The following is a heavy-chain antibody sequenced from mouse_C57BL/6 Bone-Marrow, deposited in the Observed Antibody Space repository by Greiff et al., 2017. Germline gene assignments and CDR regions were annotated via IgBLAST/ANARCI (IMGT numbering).Heavy chain of an antibody. CDR1: EYEFPSHD. Sequence: EVQLVESGGGLVQPGESLKLSCESNEYEFPSHDMSWVRKTPEKRLELVAAINSDGGSTYYPDTMERRFIISRDNTKKTLYLQLSRLRSEDAALYYCARPDGNYPDGYWGQGTTLTVSS. CDR3: ARPDGNYPDGY. V-gene: IGHV5-2*01. CDR2: INSDGGST. J-gene: IGHJ2*01. D-gene: IGHD2-1*01.